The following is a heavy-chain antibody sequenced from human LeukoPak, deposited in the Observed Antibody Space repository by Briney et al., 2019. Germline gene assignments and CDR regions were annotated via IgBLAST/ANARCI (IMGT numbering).Heavy chain of an antibody. D-gene: IGHD2-15*01. CDR2: IDPSDSYT. CDR3: ARTSVAATNRYWYFDL. CDR1: GYRFTSYW. V-gene: IGHV5-10-1*01. J-gene: IGHJ2*01. Sequence: GESLKISCKGSGYRFTSYWISWVRQMPGKGLEWMGRIDPSDSYTNYSPSFQGHVTISADKSISTAYLQWSSLKASDTAMYYCARTSVAATNRYWYFDLWGRGTLVTVSS.